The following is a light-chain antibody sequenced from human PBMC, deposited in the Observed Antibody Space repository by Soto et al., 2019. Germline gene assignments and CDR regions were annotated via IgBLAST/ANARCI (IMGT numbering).Light chain of an antibody. J-gene: IGKJ2*01. Sequence: AIQMTQSPSSLSASVGDRVTITCRASQGIRSDLGWYQQKPGIAPNLLIYGASTLQSGVPSRFSGSGSGTDFPLTISSLQPADFATYYCLQDYNYPHTFGQGTKLEIK. CDR2: GAS. CDR1: QGIRSD. CDR3: LQDYNYPHT. V-gene: IGKV1-6*01.